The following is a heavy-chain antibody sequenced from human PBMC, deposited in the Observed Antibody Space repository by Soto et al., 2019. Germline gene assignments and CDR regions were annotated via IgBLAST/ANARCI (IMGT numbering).Heavy chain of an antibody. CDR3: ATGAKAVAGFDY. Sequence: SVKVTCKVSGYAITELSMHWVRQAPGKGLEWMGGFDPEDGETIYAQKFQGRVTMTEDTSTDTAYMELSSLRSEDTAVYYCATGAKAVAGFDYWGQGTLVTVSS. D-gene: IGHD6-19*01. CDR2: FDPEDGET. V-gene: IGHV1-24*01. CDR1: GYAITELS. J-gene: IGHJ4*02.